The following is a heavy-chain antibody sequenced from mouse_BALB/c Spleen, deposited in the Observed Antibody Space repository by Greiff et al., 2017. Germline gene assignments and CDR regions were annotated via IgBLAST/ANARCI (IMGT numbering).Heavy chain of an antibody. CDR3: AIYGYDWYFDV. CDR1: GFNIKDTY. D-gene: IGHD2-2*01. J-gene: IGHJ1*01. Sequence: VQLKESGAELVKPGATVKLSCTASGFNIKDTYMNWVKQRPEQGLEWIGRIDPANGNTKYDPKFQGKATITADTSSNTAYLQLSSLTSEDTAVYYCAIYGYDWYFDVWGAGTTGTVSS. V-gene: IGHV14-3*02. CDR2: IDPANGNT.